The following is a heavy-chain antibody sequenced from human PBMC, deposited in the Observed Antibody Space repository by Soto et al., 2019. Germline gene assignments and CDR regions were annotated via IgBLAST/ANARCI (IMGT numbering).Heavy chain of an antibody. CDR1: GFTFTSSA. CDR3: AADGYCSGRSCYEYAYGMDV. D-gene: IGHD2-15*01. V-gene: IGHV1-58*01. Sequence: SVKVSCKASGFTFTSSAVQWVRQARGQRLEWIGWIVVGSGNTNYAQKFQERVTITRDMSTSTAYMELSSLRSEDTAVYYCAADGYCSGRSCYEYAYGMDVWGQGTTVTVSS. CDR2: IVVGSGNT. J-gene: IGHJ6*02.